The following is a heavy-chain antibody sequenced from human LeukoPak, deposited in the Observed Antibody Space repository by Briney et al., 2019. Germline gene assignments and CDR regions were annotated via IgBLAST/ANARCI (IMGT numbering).Heavy chain of an antibody. J-gene: IGHJ6*03. CDR2: IYTSGST. Sequence: PSETLSLTCTVSGGSVGSGGYYWSWIRQPAGKGLEWIGRIYTSGSTNYNPSLKSRVTMSVDTSKNQFSLKLSSVTAADTAVYYCASGVVTGGYYYYMDVWGKGTTVTVSS. CDR3: ASGVVTGGYYYYMDV. D-gene: IGHD3-3*01. CDR1: GGSVGSGGYY. V-gene: IGHV4-61*02.